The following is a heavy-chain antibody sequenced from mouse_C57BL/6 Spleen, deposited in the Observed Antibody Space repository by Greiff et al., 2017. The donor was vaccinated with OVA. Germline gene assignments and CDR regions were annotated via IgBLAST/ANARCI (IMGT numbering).Heavy chain of an antibody. J-gene: IGHJ2*01. Sequence: EVQLVESGGGLVQPGGSLSLSCAASGFTFTDYYMSWVRQPPGKGLEWLGCIRNKANDYTTEYSAYGKGRITISRDNSQIILYLQMNTVKAEDSSTYYCVKSVGTESFDYWGQGTTLTVSS. CDR3: VKSVGTESFDY. CDR2: IRNKANDYTT. D-gene: IGHD3-3*01. V-gene: IGHV7-3*01. CDR1: GFTFTDYY.